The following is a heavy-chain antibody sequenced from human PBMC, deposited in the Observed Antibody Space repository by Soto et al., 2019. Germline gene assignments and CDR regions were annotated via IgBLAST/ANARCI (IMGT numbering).Heavy chain of an antibody. V-gene: IGHV3-30-3*01. CDR1: GFTFSSYA. J-gene: IGHJ6*02. Sequence: GGSLRLSCAASGFTFSSYAMHWVRQAPGKGLEWVAVISYDGSNKYYADSVKGRFTISRDNSKNTLYLQMNSLRAEDTAVYYCARGEGDSSSWYKPYYGMDVWGQGTTVTVSS. D-gene: IGHD6-13*01. CDR2: ISYDGSNK. CDR3: ARGEGDSSSWYKPYYGMDV.